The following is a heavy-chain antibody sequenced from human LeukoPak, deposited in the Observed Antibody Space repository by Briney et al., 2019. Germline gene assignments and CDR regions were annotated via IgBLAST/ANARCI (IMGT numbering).Heavy chain of an antibody. Sequence: SETLSLTCAVYGGSFSGYYWSWIRQPPGKGLEWIGEINHSGSTNYNPSLKSRVTMSVDTSKNQFSLKLTSVTAADTAVYYCARVRSGSNDYWGQGTLVTVSS. CDR2: INHSGST. J-gene: IGHJ4*02. CDR3: ARVRSGSNDY. D-gene: IGHD1-26*01. V-gene: IGHV4-34*01. CDR1: GGSFSGYY.